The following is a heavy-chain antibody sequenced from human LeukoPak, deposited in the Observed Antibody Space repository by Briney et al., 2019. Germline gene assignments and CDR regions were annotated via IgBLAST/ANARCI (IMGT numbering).Heavy chain of an antibody. V-gene: IGHV4-39*07. CDR2: IYSSGRT. CDR3: ARKREGATTGIDS. CDR1: GVSISTTNSY. D-gene: IGHD1-26*01. J-gene: IGHJ4*02. Sequence: SETLSLTCRVSGVSISTTNSYWGWIRQSPRTGLEWIGNIYSSGRTYYNPSLKSRVNISIDTSENQFSLKLTSVTAADTAVYYCARKREGATTGIDSWGQGTLVTVSS.